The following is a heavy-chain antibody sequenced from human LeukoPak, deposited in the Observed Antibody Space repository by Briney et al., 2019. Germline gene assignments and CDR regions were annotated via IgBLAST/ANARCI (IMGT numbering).Heavy chain of an antibody. CDR2: IWYGGSNK. CDR3: AKDVEMATIPPGVVDY. Sequence: GGSLRLSCAASGFTFSSYGMHWVRQAPGKGLEWVAVIWYGGSNKYYADSVKGRFAISRDNSKNTLYLQMNSLRAEDTAVYYCAKDVEMATIPPGVVDYWGQGTLVTVSS. J-gene: IGHJ4*02. D-gene: IGHD5-24*01. CDR1: GFTFSSYG. V-gene: IGHV3-30*02.